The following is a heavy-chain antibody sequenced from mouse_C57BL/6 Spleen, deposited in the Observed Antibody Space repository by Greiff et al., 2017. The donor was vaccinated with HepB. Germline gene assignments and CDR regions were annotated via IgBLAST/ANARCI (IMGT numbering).Heavy chain of an antibody. J-gene: IGHJ1*03. CDR1: GYSFTGYY. Sequence: VQLQQSGPELVKPGASVKISCKASGYSFTGYYMNWVKQSPEKSLEWIGEINPSTGGTTYNQKFKAKATLTVDKSSSTAYMQLKSLTSEDSAVYYCASRRDGYFDVWGTGTPVTVSS. V-gene: IGHV1-42*01. CDR2: INPSTGGT. CDR3: ASRRDGYFDV. D-gene: IGHD3-3*01.